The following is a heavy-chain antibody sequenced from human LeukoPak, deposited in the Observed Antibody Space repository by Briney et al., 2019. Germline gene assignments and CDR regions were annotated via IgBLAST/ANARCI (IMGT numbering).Heavy chain of an antibody. V-gene: IGHV3-21*01. J-gene: IGHJ6*02. CDR3: ARVLFGYGMDV. Sequence: GGSLRLSCTASGFSFSEHGMHWVRQAPGKGLEWVSSISSSSSYIYYADSVKGRFTISRDNAKNSLYLQMNSLRAEDTAVYYCARVLFGYGMDVWGQGTTVTVSS. CDR1: GFSFSEHG. D-gene: IGHD3-10*01. CDR2: ISSSSSYI.